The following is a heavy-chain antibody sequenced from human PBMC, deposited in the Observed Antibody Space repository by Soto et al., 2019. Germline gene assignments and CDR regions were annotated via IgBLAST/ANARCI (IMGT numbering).Heavy chain of an antibody. V-gene: IGHV4-59*08. J-gene: IGHJ4*02. CDR1: GGSISNSY. D-gene: IGHD2-15*01. CDR2: LYYSGST. Sequence: SETLSLTCTVSGGSISNSYWSWSRQLPGKGLEWIGCLYYSGSTNYNPSLKSRVTISVDTSKNQFSLKLCSVTAADTAVYYCARLGCSGGSCYYFDDWGQGTQVTVSS. CDR3: ARLGCSGGSCYYFDD.